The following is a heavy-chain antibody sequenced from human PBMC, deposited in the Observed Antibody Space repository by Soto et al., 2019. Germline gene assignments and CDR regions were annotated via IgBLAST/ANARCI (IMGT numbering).Heavy chain of an antibody. Sequence: WTVAEGNIRNLYWRWILKKKRKGLEWIGYIYYSGSTNYNPSLKSRVTIPVHTSKNQFSLKLSSVTAAATAVYYCARDRLVSMVRGVTNSYYFGMDVWGERATVTVSS. CDR3: ARDRLVSMVRGVTNSYYFGMDV. V-gene: IGHV4-59*11. J-gene: IGHJ6*04. CDR1: EGNIRNLY. CDR2: IYYSGST. D-gene: IGHD3-10*01.